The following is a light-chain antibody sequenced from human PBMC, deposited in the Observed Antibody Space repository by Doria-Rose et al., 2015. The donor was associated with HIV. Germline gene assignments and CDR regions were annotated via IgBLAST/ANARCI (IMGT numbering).Light chain of an antibody. Sequence: QSALIQPASVSGSPGQSITISCNGANSDIGNFNYVSWYQQHPNKAPRLIIYDVNKRPSGVSNRFSGTKSANAASLAISGLQAEDEADYFCSSYTSDDSWIFGGGIKLTVL. CDR1: NSDIGNFNY. J-gene: IGLJ3*02. V-gene: IGLV2-14*03. CDR2: DVN. CDR3: SSYTSDDSWI.